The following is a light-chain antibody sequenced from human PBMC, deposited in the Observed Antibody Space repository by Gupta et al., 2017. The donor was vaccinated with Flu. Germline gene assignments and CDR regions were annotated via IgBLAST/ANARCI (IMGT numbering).Light chain of an antibody. CDR3: SSCISSSTLV. Sequence: QSALTQPASVSGSPGQSITISCTGTSSDIGSYNYVSLYQQHPGQAPKLLISGVTNRPSGVSNRFSASKSGDTASLTISGLQAEDEADYYCSSCISSSTLVFGGGTKLTVL. CDR2: GVT. J-gene: IGLJ2*01. CDR1: SSDIGSYNY. V-gene: IGLV2-14*01.